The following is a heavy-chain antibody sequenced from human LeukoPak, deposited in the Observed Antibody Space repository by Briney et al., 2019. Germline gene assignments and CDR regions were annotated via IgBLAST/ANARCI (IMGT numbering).Heavy chain of an antibody. V-gene: IGHV4-59*01. D-gene: IGHD3-10*01. CDR3: ARDGSPMVRGVISY. Sequence: PSETLSLTCTVSGGSISSYYWSGIRQPPGKGLEWIGYIYYSGSTNYNPSLKSRVTISVDTSKNQFSLKLSSVTAADTAVYYCARDGSPMVRGVISYWGQGTLVTVSS. J-gene: IGHJ4*02. CDR2: IYYSGST. CDR1: GGSISSYY.